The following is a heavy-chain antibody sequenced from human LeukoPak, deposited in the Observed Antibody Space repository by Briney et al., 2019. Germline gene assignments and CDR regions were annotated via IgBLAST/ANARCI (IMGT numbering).Heavy chain of an antibody. Sequence: SVKVSCKASGGTFSSYAISWVRQAPGQGLEWMGRIIPILGIANYAQKFQGRVTITADKSTSTAYVELSSLRSEDTAVYYCARVRDGGKSSAAFDIWGQGTMVTVSS. V-gene: IGHV1-69*04. J-gene: IGHJ3*02. CDR2: IIPILGIA. D-gene: IGHD4-23*01. CDR1: GGTFSSYA. CDR3: ARVRDGGKSSAAFDI.